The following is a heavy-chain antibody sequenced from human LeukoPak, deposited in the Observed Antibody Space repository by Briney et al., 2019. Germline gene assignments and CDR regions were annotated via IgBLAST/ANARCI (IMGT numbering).Heavy chain of an antibody. J-gene: IGHJ4*02. CDR2: ISGSGGST. CDR3: ANLVRLYNYFDY. Sequence: PGGSLRLSCAASGFNFSSYAMSWVRQAPGKGLEWVSAISGSGGSTYYADSVKGRFTISRDNSKNTLYLQMNSLRAEDTAVYYCANLVRLYNYFDYWGQGTLVTVSS. CDR1: GFNFSSYA. D-gene: IGHD4-23*01. V-gene: IGHV3-23*01.